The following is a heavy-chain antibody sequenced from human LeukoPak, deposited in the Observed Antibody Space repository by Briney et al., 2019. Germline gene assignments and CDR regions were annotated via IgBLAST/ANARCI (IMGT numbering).Heavy chain of an antibody. V-gene: IGHV1-2*02. CDR1: GYTFTGYY. D-gene: IGHD3-22*01. J-gene: IGHJ4*02. CDR3: AASRYYYDSSGYYRFASFDY. CDR2: INPNSGGT. Sequence: GASVKVSCKASGYTFTGYYMHWVRQAPGQGLEWMGWINPNSGGTNYAQKFQGRVTMTRDTSISTAYMELRSLRSDDTAVYYCAASRYYYDSSGYYRFASFDYWGQGTLVTVSS.